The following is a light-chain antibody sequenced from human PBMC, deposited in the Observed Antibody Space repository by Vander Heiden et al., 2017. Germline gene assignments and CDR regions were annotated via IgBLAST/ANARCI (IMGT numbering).Light chain of an antibody. Sequence: QSVLTPPPSVSGAPGQRVTISCTGSRSNIGAGYDVHWYQQLPGTAPKLLIYGNNNRPSGVPDRFSGSKSGTSASLVITGLQAEDEADYYCQSYDSSLTGVFGGGTQLTVL. CDR3: QSYDSSLTGV. V-gene: IGLV1-40*01. CDR1: RSNIGAGYD. CDR2: GNN. J-gene: IGLJ3*02.